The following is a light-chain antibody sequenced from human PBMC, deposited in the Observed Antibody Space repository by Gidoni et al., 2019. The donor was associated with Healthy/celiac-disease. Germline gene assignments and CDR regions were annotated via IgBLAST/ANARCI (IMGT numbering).Light chain of an antibody. CDR2: DVS. Sequence: QSALPPPASVSGSPGQSITISCTGTSSDVGGYNYASWYQQHPGKAPKLMIYDVSNRPSGVSNRFSGSKSGNTASLTISGLQAEDEADYYCSSYTSSSTLFGGGTKLTVL. CDR3: SSYTSSSTL. J-gene: IGLJ2*01. CDR1: SSDVGGYNY. V-gene: IGLV2-14*01.